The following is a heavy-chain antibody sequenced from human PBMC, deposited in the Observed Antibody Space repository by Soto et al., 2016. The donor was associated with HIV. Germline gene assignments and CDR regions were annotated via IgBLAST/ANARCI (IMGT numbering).Heavy chain of an antibody. D-gene: IGHD3-16*01. CDR1: GFTISSNY. J-gene: IGHJ6*02. Sequence: EVQLVESGGGLVQPGGSLRLSCAASGFTISSNYMSWVRQAPEKGLEWVSVIYSGGNTYYADSVKGRFTIPRDNSKNTLYLQMDSLRAEDTAVYYCVRDENYYEAYGMDVWGQGTKVTVSS. CDR3: VRDENYYEAYGMDV. V-gene: IGHV3-66*01. CDR2: IYSGGNT.